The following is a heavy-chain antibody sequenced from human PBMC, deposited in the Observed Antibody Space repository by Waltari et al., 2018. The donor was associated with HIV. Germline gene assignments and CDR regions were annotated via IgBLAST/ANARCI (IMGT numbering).Heavy chain of an antibody. D-gene: IGHD3-22*01. V-gene: IGHV3-23*04. CDR2: IGCSGGST. CDR3: AKDDSTGSSGYYPFHY. CDR1: GFTFTNYA. J-gene: IGHJ4*02. Sequence: EVQLVESGGGLVQPGGSLRLSCAASGFTFTNYAMNWVRQAPGKGLEGVSAIGCSGGSTYYADSVKGRFTISRDNSKNTLYLQMNSLRAEDTAVYYCAKDDSTGSSGYYPFHYWGQGTLITVSS.